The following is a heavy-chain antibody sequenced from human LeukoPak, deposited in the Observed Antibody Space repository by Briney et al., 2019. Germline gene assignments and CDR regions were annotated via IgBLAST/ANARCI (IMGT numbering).Heavy chain of an antibody. CDR2: IGGSGDST. J-gene: IGHJ4*02. CDR3: ARYDGGSGPFDY. V-gene: IGHV3-23*01. CDR1: GLTFSNHA. Sequence: GGSLRLSCAASGLTFSNHAMTRVRQAPGKGLGWVSGIGGSGDSTYYADSVKGRFTISRDNSKNTLYLQMNSLRAEDTAVYYCARYDGGSGPFDYWGQGTLVTVSS. D-gene: IGHD3-10*01.